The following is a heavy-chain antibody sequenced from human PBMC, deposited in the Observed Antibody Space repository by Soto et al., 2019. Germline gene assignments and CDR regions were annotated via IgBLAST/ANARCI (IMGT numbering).Heavy chain of an antibody. CDR2: IYPGDSDT. J-gene: IGHJ5*02. Sequence: GESLKISCNGSGYSFTSYWIGWVRQMPGKGLEWMGIIYPGDSDTRYSPSFQGQVTISADKSISTAYLQWSSLKASDTAMYYCARLGYYDILTGYFDPWGQGTLVTVSS. D-gene: IGHD3-9*01. V-gene: IGHV5-51*01. CDR1: GYSFTSYW. CDR3: ARLGYYDILTGYFDP.